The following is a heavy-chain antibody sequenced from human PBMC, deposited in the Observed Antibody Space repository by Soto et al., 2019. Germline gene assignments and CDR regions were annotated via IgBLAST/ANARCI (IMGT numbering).Heavy chain of an antibody. CDR2: IYYSGST. D-gene: IGHD3-10*01. V-gene: IGHV4-59*01. J-gene: IGHJ4*02. CDR1: GGSISSYF. Sequence: SETLSLTCTVSGGSISSYFWSWIRQPPGKGLEWIGYIYYSGSTNYDPSLKSRVTISVDTSKNQFSLKLSSVTAADTAVYYCARSPITMVRERYYFDYWGQGTLVTV. CDR3: ARSPITMVRERYYFDY.